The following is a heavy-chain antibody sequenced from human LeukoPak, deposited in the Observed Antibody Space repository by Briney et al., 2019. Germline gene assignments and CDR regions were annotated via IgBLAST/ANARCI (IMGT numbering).Heavy chain of an antibody. CDR2: ITYDGSDK. Sequence: GGSLRLSCAASGFIFSNYGMHWVRQAPGEGLEWVALITYDGSDKYYTDAVKGRFTISRDNSKNTLYLQMNSLRTEDTAVYYCAGEVGTTNFDYWGQGTLVTVSS. J-gene: IGHJ4*02. D-gene: IGHD1-26*01. CDR3: AGEVGTTNFDY. V-gene: IGHV3-30*03. CDR1: GFIFSNYG.